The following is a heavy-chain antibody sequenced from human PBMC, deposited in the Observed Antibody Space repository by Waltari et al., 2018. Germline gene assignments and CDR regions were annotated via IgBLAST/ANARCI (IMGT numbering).Heavy chain of an antibody. CDR2: IRGPGLTT. J-gene: IGHJ4*02. D-gene: IGHD6-13*01. Sequence: EVQLLESGGGLVQPGGSLRLSCAASGFTFISYAMSWVRQAPGKGVGVVASIRGPGLTTSAADSLKGRFSISRDNSKNTLYLQINGLRADDTAVYYCAKVGGIAAAEFQFDFWGRGTLVTVSS. CDR3: AKVGGIAAAEFQFDF. V-gene: IGHV3-23*01. CDR1: GFTFISYA.